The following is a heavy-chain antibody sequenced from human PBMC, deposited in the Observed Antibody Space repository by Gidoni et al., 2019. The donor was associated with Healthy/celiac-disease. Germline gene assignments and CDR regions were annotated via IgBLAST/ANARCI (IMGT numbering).Heavy chain of an antibody. D-gene: IGHD2-21*02. V-gene: IGHV1-69*01. CDR2: IIPIFGTA. J-gene: IGHJ6*02. CDR1: GGTFSSYA. Sequence: QVQRVQSGAEVKKPGSSVKVSCKASGGTFSSYAISWVRQAPGQGLEWMGGIIPIFGTANYAQKFQGRVTITADESTSTAYMELSSLRSEDTAVYYCARDCGGDRYSSYYGMDVWGQGTTVTVSS. CDR3: ARDCGGDRYSSYYGMDV.